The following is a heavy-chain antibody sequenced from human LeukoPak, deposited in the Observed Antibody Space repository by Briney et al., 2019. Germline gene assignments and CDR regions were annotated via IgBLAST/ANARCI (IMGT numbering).Heavy chain of an antibody. D-gene: IGHD4-17*01. CDR3: ARGGPTVRALSSFDC. J-gene: IGHJ4*02. Sequence: SETLSLTCNVSGGSIRSYYWTWIRQSPGVGMQWIGSIYYSGNTKYNPSLESRVTISVDTSKNQFSLRLASVTDADTAVYYCARGGPTVRALSSFDCWGQGTLVTVSS. CDR2: IYYSGNT. CDR1: GGSIRSYY. V-gene: IGHV4-59*01.